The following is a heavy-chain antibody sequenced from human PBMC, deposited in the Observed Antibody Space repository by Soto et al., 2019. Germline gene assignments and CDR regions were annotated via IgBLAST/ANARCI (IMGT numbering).Heavy chain of an antibody. Sequence: SETLSLTCAVYGGSFSGYYWSWIRQPPGKGLEWIGEINHSGSTNYNPSLKSRVTISVDTSKNQFSLKLSSVTAADTAVYYCARVRSGELLYEAGRNWFDPWGQGTLVTVSS. CDR1: GGSFSGYY. V-gene: IGHV4-34*01. J-gene: IGHJ5*02. D-gene: IGHD3-10*01. CDR3: ARVRSGELLYEAGRNWFDP. CDR2: INHSGST.